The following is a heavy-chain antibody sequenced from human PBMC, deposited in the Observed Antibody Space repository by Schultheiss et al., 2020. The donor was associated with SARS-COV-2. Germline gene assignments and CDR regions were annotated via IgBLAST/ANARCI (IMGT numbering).Heavy chain of an antibody. CDR2: INHSGST. J-gene: IGHJ4*02. Sequence: GSLRLSCAVYGGSFSGYYWSWIRQPPGKGLEWIGEINHSGSTNYNPSLKSRVTISVDTSKNQFSLKLSSVTAGDTAVYYCARMYSSSSSDYFDSWGQGTLVTVSS. V-gene: IGHV4-34*01. CDR1: GGSFSGYY. D-gene: IGHD6-6*01. CDR3: ARMYSSSSSDYFDS.